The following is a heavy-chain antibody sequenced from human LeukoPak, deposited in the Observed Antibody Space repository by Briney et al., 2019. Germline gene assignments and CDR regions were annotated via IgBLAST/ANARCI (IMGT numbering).Heavy chain of an antibody. D-gene: IGHD6-19*01. J-gene: IGHJ6*03. V-gene: IGHV4-34*01. CDR2: INHSGST. Sequence: PSETLSLTCGVHGGSFTGYYWSWIRQPPGKGLEWIGEINHSGSTNYNPSLKSRVTISVATSKNLFSLKLSSVSAADTADYYCARRRRQWTVQDHYLYMDVWGKGTTVTVSS. CDR3: ARRRRQWTVQDHYLYMDV. CDR1: GGSFTGYY.